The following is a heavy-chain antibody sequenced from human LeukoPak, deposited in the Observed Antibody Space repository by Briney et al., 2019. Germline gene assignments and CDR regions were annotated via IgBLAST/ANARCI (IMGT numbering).Heavy chain of an antibody. D-gene: IGHD3-16*02. J-gene: IGHJ5*02. Sequence: SETLSLTCAVYGGSFSGYYWSWIRQPPGKGLEWIGEINHSGSTNYNLSLKSRVTISVDTSKNQFSLKLSSVTAADTAVYYCARVQNYDYVWGSYRPNWFDPWGQGTLVTVSS. CDR1: GGSFSGYY. CDR2: INHSGST. V-gene: IGHV4-34*01. CDR3: ARVQNYDYVWGSYRPNWFDP.